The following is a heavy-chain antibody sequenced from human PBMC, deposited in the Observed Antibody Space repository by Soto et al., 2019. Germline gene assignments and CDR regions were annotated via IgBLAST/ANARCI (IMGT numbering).Heavy chain of an antibody. CDR2: IYYSGST. Sequence: QVQLQESGPGLVKPSQTLSLTSTVSGGSISSGGYYWSCIRQHPGKGLEWTGYIYYSGSTYYNPSLKSRVSISVDTSKNQFSLKLSSVTAADTAVYYCASYMITFGGVIVIGRDWGQGTMVTVSS. CDR3: ASYMITFGGVIVIGRD. J-gene: IGHJ4*02. D-gene: IGHD3-16*02. CDR1: GGSISSGGYY. V-gene: IGHV4-31*03.